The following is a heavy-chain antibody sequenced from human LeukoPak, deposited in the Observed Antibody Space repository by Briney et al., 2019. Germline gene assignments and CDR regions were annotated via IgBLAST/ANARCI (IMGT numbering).Heavy chain of an antibody. CDR1: GYTFTGHY. CDR2: INPNSGGT. V-gene: IGHV1-2*02. J-gene: IGHJ4*02. D-gene: IGHD4-17*01. CDR3: ARVTHDYGDSVDY. Sequence: ASVKVSCKASGYTFTGHYMHWVRQAPGQGLEWMGWINPNSGGTNYAQKFQGRVTMTRDTSISTAYMELSRLRSDDTAVYYCARVTHDYGDSVDYWGQGTLVTVSS.